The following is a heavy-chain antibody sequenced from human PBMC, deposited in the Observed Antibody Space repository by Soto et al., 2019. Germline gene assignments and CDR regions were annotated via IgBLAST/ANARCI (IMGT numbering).Heavy chain of an antibody. CDR1: GGSISSGGYY. J-gene: IGHJ5*02. CDR3: ARVKALLWFGELSRNWFDP. CDR2: IYYSGST. D-gene: IGHD3-10*01. Sequence: SETLSLTCTVSGGSISSGGYYWSWIHQHPGKGLEWIGYIYYSGSTYYNPSLKSRVTISVDTSKNQFSLKLSSVTAADTAVYYCARVKALLWFGELSRNWFDPWGQGTLVTVSS. V-gene: IGHV4-31*03.